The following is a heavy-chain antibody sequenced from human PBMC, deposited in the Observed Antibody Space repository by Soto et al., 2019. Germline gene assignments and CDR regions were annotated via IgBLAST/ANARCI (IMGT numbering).Heavy chain of an antibody. V-gene: IGHV3-33*01. CDR2: IWYDGSNK. D-gene: IGHD1-26*01. CDR1: GFTFSSYG. Sequence: VGSLRLPCAASGFTFSSYGIHWVRQAPGKGLEWVAVIWYDGSNKYYADSVKGRFTISRDNSKSTLYLQMNSLRAEDTAVYYCARTSIVGATGMDVWGKGTTVTGSS. CDR3: ARTSIVGATGMDV. J-gene: IGHJ6*04.